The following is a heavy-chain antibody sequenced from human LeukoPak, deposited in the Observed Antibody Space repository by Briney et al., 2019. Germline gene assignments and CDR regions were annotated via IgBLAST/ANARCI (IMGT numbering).Heavy chain of an antibody. V-gene: IGHV3-23*01. J-gene: IGHJ4*02. D-gene: IGHD4-17*01. CDR3: ARDPYGSYFDF. CDR2: ISASGGST. Sequence: PGGSLRLSCAASEFTFSSYAMQWVRQAPGKGLEWVSGISASGGSTYYADSVKGRFTISRDNSKNTPYLQMNSLRAEDTAVYYCARDPYGSYFDFWGQGTLLTVPS. CDR1: EFTFSSYA.